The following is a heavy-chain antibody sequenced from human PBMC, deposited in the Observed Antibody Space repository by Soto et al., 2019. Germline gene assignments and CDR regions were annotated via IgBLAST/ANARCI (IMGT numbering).Heavy chain of an antibody. Sequence: PGGSLRLSCGASGFTFSSYSMNWVRQAPGKGLEWVSYISSSSSNIYYADSVKGRFTISRDNAKNSLYLQMNSLRAEDTAVYYCARVRTVTTTEQYYFDYWGQGTLVTVSS. CDR2: ISSSSSNI. CDR1: GFTFSSYS. CDR3: ARVRTVTTTEQYYFDY. V-gene: IGHV3-48*01. J-gene: IGHJ4*02. D-gene: IGHD4-17*01.